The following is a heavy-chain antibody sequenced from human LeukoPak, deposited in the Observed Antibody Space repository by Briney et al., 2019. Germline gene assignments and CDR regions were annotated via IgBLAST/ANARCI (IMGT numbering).Heavy chain of an antibody. CDR1: GFTFGGYA. CDR2: IRSKAYGGTT. D-gene: IGHD4-17*01. Sequence: PGRSLRLSCTASGFTFGGYAMSWFRQAPGKGLEWVGFIRSKAYGGTTEYAASVKGRFTISRDDSKSIAYLQMNSLKTEDTAVYYCTRANYGDYGLNWFDPWGQGTLVTVSS. J-gene: IGHJ5*02. CDR3: TRANYGDYGLNWFDP. V-gene: IGHV3-49*03.